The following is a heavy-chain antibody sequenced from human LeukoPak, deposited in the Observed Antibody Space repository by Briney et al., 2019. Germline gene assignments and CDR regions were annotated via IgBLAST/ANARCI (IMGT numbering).Heavy chain of an antibody. J-gene: IGHJ6*04. CDR3: ARGGPIYYYGMDV. CDR1: GFTFSSYW. Sequence: QAGGSLRLSCAASGFTFSSYWMHWVRQAPGKGLVWVSRINSDGSSTSYADSVKGRFTISRDSAKNTLYLQMNSLRAEDTAVYYCARGGPIYYYGMDVWGKGTTVTVSS. D-gene: IGHD3-10*01. CDR2: INSDGSST. V-gene: IGHV3-74*01.